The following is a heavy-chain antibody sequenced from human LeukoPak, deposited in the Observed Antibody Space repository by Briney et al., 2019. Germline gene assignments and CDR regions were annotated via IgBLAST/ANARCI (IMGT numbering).Heavy chain of an antibody. V-gene: IGHV3-15*01. D-gene: IGHD6-6*01. Sequence: GGSLRLSCAASGFTFSNAWMSWVRQAPGKGLGWVGRIKSKTDGGTTDYAAPVKGRFTISRDDSKNTLYLQMNSLKTEDTAVYYCTTVDNEYSSSEAYDYWGQGTLVTVSS. J-gene: IGHJ4*02. CDR3: TTVDNEYSSSEAYDY. CDR1: GFTFSNAW. CDR2: IKSKTDGGTT.